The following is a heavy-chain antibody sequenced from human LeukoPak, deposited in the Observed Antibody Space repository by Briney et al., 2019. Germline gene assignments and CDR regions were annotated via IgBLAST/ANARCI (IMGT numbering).Heavy chain of an antibody. V-gene: IGHV3-23*01. CDR1: GFTFSSYA. CDR2: ISGSGGST. D-gene: IGHD6-19*01. CDR3: AKASMTDLRYSSGWYFDY. J-gene: IGHJ4*02. Sequence: PGGSLRLSCAASGFTFSSYAMSWVRQAPGKGLEWVSAISGSGGSTYYADSVKGRFTISRDNSKNTLYLQMNSLRAEDTAVYYCAKASMTDLRYSSGWYFDYWGQGTLVTVSS.